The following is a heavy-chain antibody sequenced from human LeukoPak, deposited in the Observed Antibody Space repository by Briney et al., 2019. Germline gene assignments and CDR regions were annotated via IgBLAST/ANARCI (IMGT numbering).Heavy chain of an antibody. D-gene: IGHD5-18*01. J-gene: IGHJ3*02. V-gene: IGHV1-8*02. CDR2: MNPNSGNT. Sequence: GASVKVSCKASGGTFSSYAISWVRQATGQGLEWMGWMNPNSGNTGYAQKFQGRVAMTRNTSISTAYMELSSLRSEDTAVYYCARTLIGRLWILHDAFDIWGQGTMVTVSS. CDR1: GGTFSSYA. CDR3: ARTLIGRLWILHDAFDI.